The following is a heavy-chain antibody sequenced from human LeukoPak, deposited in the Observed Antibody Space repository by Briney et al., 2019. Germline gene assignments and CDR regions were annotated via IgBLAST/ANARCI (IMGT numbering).Heavy chain of an antibody. J-gene: IGHJ4*02. CDR3: ARVVEYSYPLLFDY. CDR1: GGSISSYY. D-gene: IGHD5-18*01. Sequence: SETLSLTCTVSGGSISSYYWSWIRQPPGKGLEWIGYIYYSGSTNYNPSLKSRVTISVDTSKNQFSLKLSSVTAADTAVYYCARVVEYSYPLLFDYWGQGTLVTVSS. CDR2: IYYSGST. V-gene: IGHV4-59*01.